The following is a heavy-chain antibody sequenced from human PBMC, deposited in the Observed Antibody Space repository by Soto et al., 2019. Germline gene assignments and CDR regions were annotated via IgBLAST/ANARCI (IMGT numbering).Heavy chain of an antibody. Sequence: SETLSLPCTVSGGSISSYYWSWIRQPPGQGLEWIGYVHYTGSTNYNSPLRSRVTISVDTSKNQFSLKLSSVTAADTAVYYCARGIYDSSGYYTRVFDYWGPGTLVTGSS. D-gene: IGHD3-22*01. J-gene: IGHJ4*02. CDR2: VHYTGST. CDR1: GGSISSYY. V-gene: IGHV4-59*01. CDR3: ARGIYDSSGYYTRVFDY.